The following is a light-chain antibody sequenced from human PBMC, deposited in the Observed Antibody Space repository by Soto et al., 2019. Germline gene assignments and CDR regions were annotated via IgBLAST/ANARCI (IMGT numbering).Light chain of an antibody. J-gene: IGLJ1*01. CDR3: SSKTDSSTLLA. CDR2: EVT. V-gene: IGLV2-14*01. CDR1: SSDVGAYNY. Sequence: QSVLTQPASVSGSPGQSITISCTGTSSDVGAYNYVSWYQHHPGKVPKLLIYEVTNRPSGVSDRFSGSKSGNTASLTISGLQAEDEADYYCSSKTDSSTLLAFGTGTKVTVL.